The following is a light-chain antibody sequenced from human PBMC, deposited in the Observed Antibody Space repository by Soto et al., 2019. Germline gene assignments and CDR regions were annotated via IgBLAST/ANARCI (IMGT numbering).Light chain of an antibody. CDR3: QSYESSLSGVV. Sequence: QSVLTQPPSVSGAPGQRVTISCTGSSSNIGAVYDVHWYQQLPGTAPKLLIYGNNNRPSGVPGRFYGSKSGTSASLAITGVQAEDEADYYCQSYESSLSGVVFGGGTKLTVL. J-gene: IGLJ3*02. CDR2: GNN. CDR1: SSNIGAVYD. V-gene: IGLV1-40*01.